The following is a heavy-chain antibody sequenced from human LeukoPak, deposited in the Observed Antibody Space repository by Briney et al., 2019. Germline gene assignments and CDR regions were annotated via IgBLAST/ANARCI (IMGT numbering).Heavy chain of an antibody. CDR3: ARGMGVLVPAATWFDP. Sequence: TVKASSKASRYTFIAYYMHSVRQAPGQGLEWMGWINPNSGGTNYAQKFQGRVTMTRDTSISTVYMDLSRLRSDDTAVYYCARGMGVLVPAATWFDPWGQRSLVTVSS. D-gene: IGHD2-2*01. V-gene: IGHV1-2*02. CDR1: RYTFIAYY. CDR2: INPNSGGT. J-gene: IGHJ5*02.